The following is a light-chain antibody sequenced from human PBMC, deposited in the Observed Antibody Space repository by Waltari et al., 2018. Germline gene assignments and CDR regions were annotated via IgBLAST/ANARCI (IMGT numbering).Light chain of an antibody. CDR3: QHYVSLPVT. CDR2: DAS. V-gene: IGKV3-20*01. CDR1: QSFTRY. J-gene: IGKJ1*01. Sequence: EIVLTQSPGTLSLSPGERATLSCRANQSFTRYLAWYQHRPGQAPRLLIYDASTRAAGVADRFSGSGSGTDFSLTISRLEPEDFAVYYCQHYVSLPVTFGQGTRVEIK.